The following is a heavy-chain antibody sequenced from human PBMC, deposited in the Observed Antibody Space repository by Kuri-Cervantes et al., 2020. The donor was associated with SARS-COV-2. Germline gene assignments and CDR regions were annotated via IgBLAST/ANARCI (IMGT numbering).Heavy chain of an antibody. CDR3: AKGLSGVRSPFSFDY. CDR1: GFTFSSYG. J-gene: IGHJ4*02. D-gene: IGHD3-10*01. Sequence: GESLKISCAASGFTFSSYGMHWVRQAPGKGLEWVAVISYDGSNKYYADSAKGRFTISRDNSKNTLYLQMNSLRAEDTAVYYCAKGLSGVRSPFSFDYWGQGTLVTVSS. CDR2: ISYDGSNK. V-gene: IGHV3-30*18.